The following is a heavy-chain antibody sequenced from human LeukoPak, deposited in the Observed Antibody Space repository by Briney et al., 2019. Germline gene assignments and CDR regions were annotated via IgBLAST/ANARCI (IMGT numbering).Heavy chain of an antibody. CDR1: GFTFSSYW. CDR3: ARDKVVGATNFDF. J-gene: IGHJ4*02. V-gene: IGHV3-7*01. D-gene: IGHD1-26*01. CDR2: IKQDGGEQ. Sequence: EPGGSLRLSCAASGFTFSSYWMSWVRQAPGKGLEWVANIKQDGGEQNYVDSVKGRFTISRDNAKNSLYLQMNSLRAEDTALYYCARDKVVGATNFDFWGQGTLVTASS.